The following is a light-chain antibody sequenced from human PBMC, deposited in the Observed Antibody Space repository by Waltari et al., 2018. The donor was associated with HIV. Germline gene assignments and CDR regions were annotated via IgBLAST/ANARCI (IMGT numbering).Light chain of an antibody. J-gene: IGLJ3*02. V-gene: IGLV1-47*01. Sequence: QSVLTQPPSASGTPGQSVTISCSGSGSNIGSNSVYWYQHLPGTTPKLLIYMNNRRPSGVPDRFSGSKAGTSASLAISGLRSGDEADYYCAAWDDSLSGPVFGGGTKVTVL. CDR3: AAWDDSLSGPV. CDR1: GSNIGSNS. CDR2: MNN.